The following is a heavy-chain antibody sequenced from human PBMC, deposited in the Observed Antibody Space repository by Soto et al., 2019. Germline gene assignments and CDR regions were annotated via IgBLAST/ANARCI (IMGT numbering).Heavy chain of an antibody. V-gene: IGHV3-21*01. CDR2: ISSSSSYI. D-gene: IGHD6-13*01. J-gene: IGHJ5*02. CDR1: GFTFSSYS. Sequence: GGSLRLSCAASGFTFSSYSMNWVRQAPGKGLEWVSSISSSSSYIYYADSVKGRFTISRDNAKNSLYLQMNSLRAEDTAVYYCARGGQQLASVLNRFDPWGQGTLVTVSP. CDR3: ARGGQQLASVLNRFDP.